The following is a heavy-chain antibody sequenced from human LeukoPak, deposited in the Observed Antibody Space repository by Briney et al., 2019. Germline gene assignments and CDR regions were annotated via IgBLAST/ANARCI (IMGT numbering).Heavy chain of an antibody. D-gene: IGHD2-15*01. CDR3: ARGHGYCSGGSCSPRGWFDP. Sequence: SETLSLTCAVSGVSISSSSYSWTWIRQPPGKGLEWIGYIYYSGSAYYNPSLKGRVTISVDTSKNQFSLKLSSVTAADTAVYYCARGHGYCSGGSCSPRGWFDPWGQGTLVTVSS. CDR2: IYYSGSA. CDR1: GVSISSSSYS. V-gene: IGHV4-30-4*07. J-gene: IGHJ5*02.